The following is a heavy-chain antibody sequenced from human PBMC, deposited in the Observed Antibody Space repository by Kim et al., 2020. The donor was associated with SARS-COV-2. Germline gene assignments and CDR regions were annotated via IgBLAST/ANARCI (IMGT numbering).Heavy chain of an antibody. V-gene: IGHV3-30*03. CDR3: AGWLCSIVHDAFDI. J-gene: IGHJ3*02. CDR2: ISYDGSNK. D-gene: IGHD3-22*01. Sequence: GGSLRLSCAASGFTFSSYAMHWVRQAPGKGLEWVAVISYDGSNKYYADSVKGRFTISRDNSKNTLYLQMNSLRAEDTAVYYCAGWLCSIVHDAFDIWGQGTTVTVSS. CDR1: GFTFSSYA.